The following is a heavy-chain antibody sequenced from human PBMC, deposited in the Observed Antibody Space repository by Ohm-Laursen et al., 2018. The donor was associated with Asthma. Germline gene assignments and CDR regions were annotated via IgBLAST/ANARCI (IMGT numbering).Heavy chain of an antibody. CDR1: GYTFTSYD. CDR2: MNPNSGNT. CDR3: ARDDCSGGSCYSPYYYGMDV. D-gene: IGHD2-15*01. J-gene: IGHJ6*02. V-gene: IGHV1-8*01. Sequence: SVKVSCKASGYTFTSYDINWVRQATGQGLEWMGWMNPNSGNTGYAQKFQGRVTMTRNTSISTAYMELSSLRSEDTAVHYCARDDCSGGSCYSPYYYGMDVWGQGTTVTVSS.